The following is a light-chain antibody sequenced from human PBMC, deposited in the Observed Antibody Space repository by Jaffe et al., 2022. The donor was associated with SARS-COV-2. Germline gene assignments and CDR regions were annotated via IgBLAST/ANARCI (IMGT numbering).Light chain of an antibody. CDR2: AAS. CDR3: QQTYTTPRT. J-gene: IGKJ1*01. Sequence: DIQMTQSPSSLSASVGDRVTITCRASQTISTYLIWYQQKPGRAPNLLIYAASSLQSGVPSRFSGSGSGTDFTLTISSLQPEDFATYYCQQTYTTPRTFGQGTKVEI. CDR1: QTISTY. V-gene: IGKV1-39*01.